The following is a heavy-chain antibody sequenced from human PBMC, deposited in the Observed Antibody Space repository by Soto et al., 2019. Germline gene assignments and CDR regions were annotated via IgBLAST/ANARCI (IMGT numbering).Heavy chain of an antibody. V-gene: IGHV3-74*01. J-gene: IGHJ4*01. CDR2: TKGDGTTT. D-gene: IGHD5-18*01. CDR1: GFTFTKFL. CDR3: VRSLWAVNHI. Sequence: GSLRPSCLPSGFTFTKFLIHWVRQAPGKWLVWVSHTKGDGTTTGDADSVQGRITICRDNAKNTLYLQMDILGVEDTAVYFCVRSLWAVNHIWGHGTLGTLSS.